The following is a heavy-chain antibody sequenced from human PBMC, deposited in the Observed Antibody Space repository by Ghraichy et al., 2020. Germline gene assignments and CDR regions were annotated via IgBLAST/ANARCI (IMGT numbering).Heavy chain of an antibody. CDR3: AKGCTGLDMIWDF. CDR2: ITGSGDRT. CDR1: GFTFSNYV. Sequence: GGSLRLSCAASGFTFSNYVMGWVRQAPGMGLEWVSAITGSGDRTFYADSVKGRFTISSDNSKNTLYLQMNSLRAEDADVYYCAKGCTGLDMIWDFWGQGTLVTVSS. V-gene: IGHV3-23*01. D-gene: IGHD3/OR15-3a*01. J-gene: IGHJ4*02.